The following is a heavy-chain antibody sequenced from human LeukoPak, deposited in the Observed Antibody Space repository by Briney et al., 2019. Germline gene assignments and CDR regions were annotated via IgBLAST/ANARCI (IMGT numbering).Heavy chain of an antibody. CDR3: ARGRYCDSSGYYYSNPRADAFDI. CDR1: GGSISSYY. V-gene: IGHV4-59*01. D-gene: IGHD3-22*01. Sequence: PSETLSLTRTVSGGSISSYYWSWIRQPPGKGLEWIGYIYYSGSTNYNPSLKSRVTISVDTSKNQFSLKLSSVTAADTAVYYCARGRYCDSSGYYYSNPRADAFDIWGQGTMVTVSS. CDR2: IYYSGST. J-gene: IGHJ3*02.